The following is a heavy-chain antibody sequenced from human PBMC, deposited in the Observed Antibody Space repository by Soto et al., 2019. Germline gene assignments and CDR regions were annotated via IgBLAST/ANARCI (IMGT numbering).Heavy chain of an antibody. CDR1: GFTFSSYA. V-gene: IGHV3-30-3*01. D-gene: IGHD2-15*01. Sequence: GGSLRLSCAASGFTFSSYAMHWVRQAPGKGLEWVAVISYDGSNKYYADSVKGRFTISRDNSKNTLYLQMNSLRAEDTAVYYCARDIARYYYYGMDVWGQGITVTVSS. J-gene: IGHJ6*02. CDR2: ISYDGSNK. CDR3: ARDIARYYYYGMDV.